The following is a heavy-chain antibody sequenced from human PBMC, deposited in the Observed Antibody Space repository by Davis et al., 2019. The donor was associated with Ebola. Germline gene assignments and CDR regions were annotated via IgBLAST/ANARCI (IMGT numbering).Heavy chain of an antibody. CDR3: AKEIGATLGDYYYGMNG. D-gene: IGHD1-26*01. Sequence: GGSLRLSCAASGFTFNTSWIQWVRQAPGNWLKSVSGTSGSGDMTYYAESVRGRFTMSRDNSKNTVALHLDGLRAEDTATYYCAKEIGATLGDYYYGMNGWGPGTTVTVSS. V-gene: IGHV3-23*01. CDR2: TSGSGDMT. CDR1: GFTFNTSW. J-gene: IGHJ6*02.